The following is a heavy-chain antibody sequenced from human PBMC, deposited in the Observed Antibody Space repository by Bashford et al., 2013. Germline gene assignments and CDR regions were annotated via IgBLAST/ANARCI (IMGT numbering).Heavy chain of an antibody. Sequence: ASVKVSCKASGGTFSSYAISWVRQAPGQGLEWMGGIIPIFGNTNYAQKLQGRVTMTTDTSTSTAYMELRSLRSDDTAVYYCARDSYYSGYDVGPYGMDVWGQGTTVTVSS. V-gene: IGHV1-18*01. D-gene: IGHD5-12*01. CDR1: GGTFSSYA. CDR2: IIPIFGNT. CDR3: ARDSYYSGYDVGPYGMDV. J-gene: IGHJ6*02.